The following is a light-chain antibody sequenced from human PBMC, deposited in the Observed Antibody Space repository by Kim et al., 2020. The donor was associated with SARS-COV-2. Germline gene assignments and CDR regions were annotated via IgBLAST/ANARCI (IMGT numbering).Light chain of an antibody. J-gene: IGLJ2*01. CDR1: NIVGKN. V-gene: IGLV3-9*01. CDR3: QVWDTSTGVV. CDR2: RDN. Sequence: SYELTQPLSVSVALGQTATITCGGNNIVGKNVHWYQLKPGQAPVLVIYRDNSRPSGIPDRFSGSNSGNTATLTISRAQGGDEADYSCQVWDTSTGVVFGGGTQLTVL.